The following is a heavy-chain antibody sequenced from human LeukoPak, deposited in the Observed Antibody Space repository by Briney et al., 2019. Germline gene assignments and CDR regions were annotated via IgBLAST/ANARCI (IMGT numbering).Heavy chain of an antibody. CDR1: GGSISSSNW. Sequence: TSETLSLTCAVSGGSISSSNWWSWVRQPPGKGLEGIGEIYHSGSTNYNPSLKSRVTISVDKSKNQFSLKVSSVTAADTAVYYCARSNLSGGAFDIWGQGTMVTVSS. CDR3: ARSNLSGGAFDI. CDR2: IYHSGST. V-gene: IGHV4-4*02. J-gene: IGHJ3*02. D-gene: IGHD5-24*01.